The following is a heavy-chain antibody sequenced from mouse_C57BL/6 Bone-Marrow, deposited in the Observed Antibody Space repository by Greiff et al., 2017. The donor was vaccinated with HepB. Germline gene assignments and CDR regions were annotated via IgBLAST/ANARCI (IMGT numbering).Heavy chain of an antibody. CDR2: ISNCGGST. V-gene: IGHV5-12*01. Sequence: VQRVESGGGLVQPGGSLKLSCAASGFPFSDYYMYWVRQTPEKRLEWVAYISNCGGSTYYPDTVKGRVTISRDNAKNTLYLQMSRLKSEDTAMYYCARQEKESVSGSSYERGAMDYWGQGTSVTVSS. J-gene: IGHJ4*01. CDR3: ARQEKESVSGSSYERGAMDY. D-gene: IGHD1-1*01. CDR1: GFPFSDYY.